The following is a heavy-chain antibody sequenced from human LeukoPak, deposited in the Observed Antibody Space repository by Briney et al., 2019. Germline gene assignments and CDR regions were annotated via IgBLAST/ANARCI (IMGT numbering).Heavy chain of an antibody. D-gene: IGHD6-19*01. CDR3: ARVLAVSYSSGWYVDY. V-gene: IGHV3-48*04. CDR2: ISSSGRTI. Sequence: GGSLRLSCAASGFSFNNYGIHWVRQAPGKGLEWVSYISSSGRTIYYADSVKGRFTISRDNAKNSLYLQMNSLRAEDSAVYYCARVLAVSYSSGWYVDYWGQGTLVTVSS. CDR1: GFSFNNYG. J-gene: IGHJ4*02.